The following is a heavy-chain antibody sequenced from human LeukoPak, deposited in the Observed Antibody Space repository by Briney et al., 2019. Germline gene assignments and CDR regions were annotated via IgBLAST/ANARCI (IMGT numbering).Heavy chain of an antibody. CDR3: ARVLHKRNYDSSGYYGY. D-gene: IGHD3-22*01. Sequence: PGGTLRLSCAASGFTFTHYGMNWVRQAPGKGLEWVSGIRANGETTYYADSVKGRFTISRDNAKNSLSLQMNSLRAEDTAVYYRARVLHKRNYDSSGYYGYWGQGTLVTVSS. J-gene: IGHJ4*02. V-gene: IGHV3-48*01. CDR1: GFTFTHYG. CDR2: IRANGETT.